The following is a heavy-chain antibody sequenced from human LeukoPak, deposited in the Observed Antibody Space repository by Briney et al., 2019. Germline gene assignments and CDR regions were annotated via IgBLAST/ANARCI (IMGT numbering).Heavy chain of an antibody. J-gene: IGHJ4*02. V-gene: IGHV3-23*01. CDR2: ISGSGGST. D-gene: IGHD4-17*01. CDR3: AKRGSDGDYVFDY. Sequence: GGSLRLSCAASGFTFSNYAMSWVRQAPGKGLEWVSAISGSGGSTYYADSVKGRFTISRDNSKNTLYLQMNSLRAEDTAVYYCAKRGSDGDYVFDYWGQGTLVTVSS. CDR1: GFTFSNYA.